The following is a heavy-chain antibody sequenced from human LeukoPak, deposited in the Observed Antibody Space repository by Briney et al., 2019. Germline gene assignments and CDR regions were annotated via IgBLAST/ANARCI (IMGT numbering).Heavy chain of an antibody. Sequence: PSETLSLTCAVSGGSIRSSNWWSWVRQPPGKGLEWIGQIYHSGSTHYNPSLKSRVTISLDKSKNQFSLKLSSVTAADTAVYYCARVGYDSSGYYFRLDYWGQGTLVTVSS. D-gene: IGHD3-22*01. V-gene: IGHV4-4*02. J-gene: IGHJ4*02. CDR1: GGSIRSSNW. CDR3: ARVGYDSSGYYFRLDY. CDR2: IYHSGST.